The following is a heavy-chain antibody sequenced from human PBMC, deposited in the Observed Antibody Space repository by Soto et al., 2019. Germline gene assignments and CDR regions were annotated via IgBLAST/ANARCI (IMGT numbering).Heavy chain of an antibody. CDR2: IYYSGST. D-gene: IGHD6-19*01. Sequence: QVQLQESGPGLVKPSQTLSLTCTVSGGSVTSGGHYWSWIRQHPGKGPEWIGYIYYSGSTFYNSPFNCRVILSLYTSKNLFSFNLISFTAADTARYYCARSDPVAGFFDYWGQGILVTVSS. J-gene: IGHJ4*02. CDR3: ARSDPVAGFFDY. CDR1: GGSVTSGGHY. V-gene: IGHV4-31*03.